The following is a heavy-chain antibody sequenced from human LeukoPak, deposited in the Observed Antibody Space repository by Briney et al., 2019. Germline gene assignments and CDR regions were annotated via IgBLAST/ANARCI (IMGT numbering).Heavy chain of an antibody. CDR2: IDPSDSHT. D-gene: IGHD3-22*01. Sequence: GEPLKISCQGSGYRFASYWISWVRQMPGKGLEWMGRIDPSDSHTNYSPSFQGHVTISGDKSISTAYLQWSSLKASDTAMYYCARQYHYDSSGYPYAFEIWGPGTLVTVSS. J-gene: IGHJ3*02. CDR1: GYRFASYW. V-gene: IGHV5-10-1*01. CDR3: ARQYHYDSSGYPYAFEI.